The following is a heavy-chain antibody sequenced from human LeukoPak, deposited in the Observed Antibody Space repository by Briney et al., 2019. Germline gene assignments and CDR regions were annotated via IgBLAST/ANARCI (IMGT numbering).Heavy chain of an antibody. J-gene: IGHJ4*02. CDR3: ARDRNYYDSSGYYYGTYYFDY. CDR1: GGSISSGDYY. V-gene: IGHV4-30-4*08. CDR2: IYYSGST. D-gene: IGHD3-22*01. Sequence: KSSETLSLTCTVSGGSISSGDYYWSWIRQPPGKGLEWIGYIYYSGSTYYNPSLKSRVTISVDTSKNQFSLKLSSVTAADTAVYYCARDRNYYDSSGYYYGTYYFDYWGQGTLVTVSS.